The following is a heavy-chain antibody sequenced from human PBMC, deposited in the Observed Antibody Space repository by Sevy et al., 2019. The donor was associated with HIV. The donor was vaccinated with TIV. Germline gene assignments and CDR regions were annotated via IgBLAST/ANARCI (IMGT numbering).Heavy chain of an antibody. J-gene: IGHJ6*02. V-gene: IGHV3-48*02. Sequence: GSLRLSCAASGFTFSSYSMNWVRQAPGKGLEWDSYISSSSSTIYYADSVKGRFTISRDNAKNSLYLQMNSLRDEDTAVYYCARERGRRSGYYSESYYYGMDVWGQGTTVTVSS. CDR1: GFTFSSYS. CDR2: ISSSSSTI. CDR3: ARERGRRSGYYSESYYYGMDV. D-gene: IGHD3-3*01.